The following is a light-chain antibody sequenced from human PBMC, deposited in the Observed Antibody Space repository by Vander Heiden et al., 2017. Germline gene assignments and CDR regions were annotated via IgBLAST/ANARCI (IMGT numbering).Light chain of an antibody. CDR1: QGISSY. CDR2: AAS. J-gene: IGKJ5*01. CDR3: QQDDSYPIT. Sequence: AIRMTQSPSSFSASTGDRVTITCRASQGISSYLAWYQQKPGKAPKLLIYAASTLQSGVPSRFSDSGSGTDFTLTISCLQSEDFATYYCQQDDSYPITFGQGTPLEIK. V-gene: IGKV1-8*01.